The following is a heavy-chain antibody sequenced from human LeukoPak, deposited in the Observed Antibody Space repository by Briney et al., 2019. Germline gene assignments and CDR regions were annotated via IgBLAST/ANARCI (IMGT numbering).Heavy chain of an antibody. J-gene: IGHJ4*02. CDR3: AKSSYYDSSGYYREYYFDY. D-gene: IGHD3-22*01. V-gene: IGHV3-23*01. CDR2: ISGSGGST. CDR1: GFTLSSYA. Sequence: GGSLRLSCAASGFTLSSYAMSWVRQAPGKGLEWVSGISGSGGSTYDADSVKGRFTISRDNSKNTLYLQMNSLRAEDTAVYYCAKSSYYDSSGYYREYYFDYWGQGTLVTVSS.